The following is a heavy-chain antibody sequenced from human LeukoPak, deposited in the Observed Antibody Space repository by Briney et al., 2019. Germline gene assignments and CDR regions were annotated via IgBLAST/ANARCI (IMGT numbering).Heavy chain of an antibody. Sequence: IPSETLSLTCTVSGGSISSDKFYWSWIRQPPGKGLEWIGYIYYSGSTYYNPSLKSRVTISVDTSKNQFSLKLSSVTAADTAVYYCARIEDYGGNSVNYWGQGTLVTVSS. V-gene: IGHV4-30-4*02. CDR3: ARIEDYGGNSVNY. CDR1: GGSISSDKFY. CDR2: IYYSGST. J-gene: IGHJ4*02. D-gene: IGHD4-23*01.